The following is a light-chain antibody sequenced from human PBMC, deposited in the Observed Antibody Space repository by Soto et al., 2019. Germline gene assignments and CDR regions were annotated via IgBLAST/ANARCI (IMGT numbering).Light chain of an antibody. V-gene: IGKV3-20*01. CDR3: QQYGVSLIT. CDR1: EFVGSIY. Sequence: DIVLTQSPGTLSLSPGERATLSCRASEFVGSIYLAWYQQIVGQAPRLLIYGTSNRATGIPDRFSGSGSGTDFTLTISRLEPEDFAVYYCQQYGVSLITFGQGTRLEIK. CDR2: GTS. J-gene: IGKJ5*01.